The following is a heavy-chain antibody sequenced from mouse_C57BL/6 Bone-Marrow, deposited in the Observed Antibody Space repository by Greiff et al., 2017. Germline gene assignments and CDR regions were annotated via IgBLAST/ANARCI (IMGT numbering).Heavy chain of an antibody. Sequence: QVQLQQSGAELVKPGASVKLSCKASGYTFTSYWMHWVKLRPGQGLEWIGMIHPNSGSTNYNEKFKSKATLTVDKSSSTAYMQLSSLTSEDSAVYYCARMTWGNYGSTRDYWGQGTTLTVSS. D-gene: IGHD1-1*01. CDR3: ARMTWGNYGSTRDY. CDR1: GYTFTSYW. CDR2: IHPNSGST. V-gene: IGHV1-64*01. J-gene: IGHJ2*01.